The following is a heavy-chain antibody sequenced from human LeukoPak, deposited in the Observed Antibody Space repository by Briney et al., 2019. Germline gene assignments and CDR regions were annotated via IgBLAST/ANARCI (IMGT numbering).Heavy chain of an antibody. CDR2: ISGSGGST. CDR3: AKSRDCSGGNCYHPDY. Sequence: AGGSLRLSCAASGFTFSSYAMSWVRQAPGKGLEWVSAISGSGGSTYYADSVKGRFTISRDNSENTLYLQMNSLRAEDTAVYYCAKSRDCSGGNCYHPDYWGQGTLVTVSS. CDR1: GFTFSSYA. D-gene: IGHD2-15*01. V-gene: IGHV3-23*01. J-gene: IGHJ4*02.